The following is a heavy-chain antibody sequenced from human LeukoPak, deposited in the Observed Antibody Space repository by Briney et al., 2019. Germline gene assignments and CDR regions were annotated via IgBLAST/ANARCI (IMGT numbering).Heavy chain of an antibody. CDR3: ARSVVVRGAPIDY. J-gene: IGHJ4*02. V-gene: IGHV1-69*02. Sequence: ASVKVSCKASGGTFSGYTISWVRQAPGQGLEWMGRIIPILGIANYAQKFQGRVTITADKSTSTAYMELSSLRSEDTAVYYCARSVVVRGAPIDYWGQGTLVTVSS. D-gene: IGHD3-10*01. CDR1: GGTFSGYT. CDR2: IIPILGIA.